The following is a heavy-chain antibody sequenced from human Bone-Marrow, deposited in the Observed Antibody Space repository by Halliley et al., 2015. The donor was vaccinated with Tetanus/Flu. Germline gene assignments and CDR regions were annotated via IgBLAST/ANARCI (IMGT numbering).Heavy chain of an antibody. CDR2: WYDGSNK. Sequence: WYDGSNKYYADSVKGRFTISRDNSKNTLFLQMNSLGAEDTAVYYCAREAGAQLFYFDYWGQGTLVPVSS. D-gene: IGHD1-1*01. J-gene: IGHJ4*02. CDR3: AREAGAQLFYFDY. V-gene: IGHV3-33*01.